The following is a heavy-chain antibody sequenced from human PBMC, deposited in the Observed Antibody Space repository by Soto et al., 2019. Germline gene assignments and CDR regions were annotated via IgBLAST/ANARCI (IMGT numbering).Heavy chain of an antibody. CDR3: TTDLRPKHNPIDY. V-gene: IGHV4-30-2*01. D-gene: IGHD2-21*01. Sequence: SETLSLTCAVSGGSISSGGYSWSWIRQQPGKGLEWIGYMYHSGSTYYNPSLKSRVTISIDRSKNQFSLKLSSVTAEDTAVYYCTTDLRPKHNPIDYWGQGTLVTVSS. J-gene: IGHJ4*02. CDR1: GGSISSGGYS. CDR2: MYHSGST.